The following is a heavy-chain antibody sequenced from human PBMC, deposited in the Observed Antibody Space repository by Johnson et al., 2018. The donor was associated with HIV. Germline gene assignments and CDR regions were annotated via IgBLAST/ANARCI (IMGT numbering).Heavy chain of an antibody. D-gene: IGHD6-13*01. J-gene: IGHJ3*02. CDR1: GFTFSTYA. CDR3: ARVSKQQGGVCYAFDI. CDR2: ISYDGSDK. V-gene: IGHV3-30*04. Sequence: QVQLVESGGGVVQPGRSLRLSCAASGFTFSTYAMHWVRQAPGKGLEWVALISYDGSDKYYADSLKARFTISRDNSKNTLYLQMNSLRAEDTAVYYCARVSKQQGGVCYAFDIWGQGTMVTVSS.